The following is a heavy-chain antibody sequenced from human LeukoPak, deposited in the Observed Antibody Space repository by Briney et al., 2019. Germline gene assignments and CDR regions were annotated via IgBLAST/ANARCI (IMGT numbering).Heavy chain of an antibody. D-gene: IGHD3-10*01. CDR2: IYYSGST. Sequence: SETLSLTCTVSGGSITSYYWSWLRQPPGKGLEWIGYIYYSGSTNYNPSLKSRVTISVDTSKNQFSLKLNSVTAADTAVYYCARTARFLGEFDSWGQGTLVTVSS. J-gene: IGHJ4*02. CDR1: GGSITSYY. CDR3: ARTARFLGEFDS. V-gene: IGHV4-59*01.